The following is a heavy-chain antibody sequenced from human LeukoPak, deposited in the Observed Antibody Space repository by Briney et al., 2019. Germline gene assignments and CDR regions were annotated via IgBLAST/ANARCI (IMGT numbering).Heavy chain of an antibody. CDR3: ARVRQYYDILTGYYSDY. D-gene: IGHD3-9*01. Sequence: PGGSLRLSCAASGFTFSDYYMSWIRQAPGKGLEWISYISSTSSYTNYADSVKGLFTISRDNAKNSLYLQMNSLRAEDTAVYYCARVRQYYDILTGYYSDYWGQGTLVTVSS. CDR2: ISSTSSYT. J-gene: IGHJ4*02. V-gene: IGHV3-11*06. CDR1: GFTFSDYY.